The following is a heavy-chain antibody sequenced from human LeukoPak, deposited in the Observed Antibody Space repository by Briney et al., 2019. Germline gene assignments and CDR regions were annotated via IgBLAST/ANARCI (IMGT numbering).Heavy chain of an antibody. CDR1: GFTFSSYE. J-gene: IGHJ5*02. CDR3: ARSKFP. V-gene: IGHV3-48*03. Sequence: GGSLRLSCAVSGFTFSSYEMNWVRQAPGKGLEWVSYISSSGSTIYYAAPVKRRFTLSREHAKNSSYLQMNRLRAEDTAVYYCARSKFPWGQGTLVTVCS. CDR2: ISSSGSTI.